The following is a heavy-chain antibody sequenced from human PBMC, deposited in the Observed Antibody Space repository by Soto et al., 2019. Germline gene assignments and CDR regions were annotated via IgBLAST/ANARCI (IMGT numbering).Heavy chain of an antibody. Sequence: SETLSLTCTVSGGSISSYYWSWIRQPPGKGLEWIGYIYYSGSTNYNPSLKSRVTISVDTSKNQFSLKLSSVTAADTAVYYCARTGYCSSTSCPISSTYYYYYMDVWGKGTTVTVSS. D-gene: IGHD2-2*01. CDR3: ARTGYCSSTSCPISSTYYYYYMDV. J-gene: IGHJ6*03. CDR1: GGSISSYY. V-gene: IGHV4-59*08. CDR2: IYYSGST.